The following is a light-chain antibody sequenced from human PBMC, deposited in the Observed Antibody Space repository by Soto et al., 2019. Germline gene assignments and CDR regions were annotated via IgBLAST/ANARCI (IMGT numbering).Light chain of an antibody. Sequence: QSVLTQPASVSGSPGQSITISCTGTSSDVGGYNYVSWYQQYPGKAPKLMIYDVSNRPSGVSNRFSGSKSGSTASLTISGLQAEDEADYYCSSYTSSSTPYVFGTGTKLTVL. CDR1: SSDVGGYNY. V-gene: IGLV2-14*01. CDR3: SSYTSSSTPYV. CDR2: DVS. J-gene: IGLJ1*01.